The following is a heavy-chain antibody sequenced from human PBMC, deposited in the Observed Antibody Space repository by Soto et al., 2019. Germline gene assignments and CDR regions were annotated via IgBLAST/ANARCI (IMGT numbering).Heavy chain of an antibody. V-gene: IGHV3-21*01. Sequence: EVQLVESGGGLVKPGGSLRLSCAASGFTFSSYSMNWVRQAPGKGLEWVSSISSSSSYIYYADSVKGRFTISRDNAKNSLYLQMNSLRAEDTAVYYCARGGTILRFLEWLFEAFDIWGQGTMVTVSS. CDR2: ISSSSSYI. D-gene: IGHD3-3*01. CDR3: ARGGTILRFLEWLFEAFDI. J-gene: IGHJ3*02. CDR1: GFTFSSYS.